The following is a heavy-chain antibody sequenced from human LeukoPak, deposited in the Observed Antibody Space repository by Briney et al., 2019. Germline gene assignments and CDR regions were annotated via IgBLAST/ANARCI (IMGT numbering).Heavy chain of an antibody. CDR3: ARELRDIVATTFDY. V-gene: IGHV3-48*03. J-gene: IGHJ4*02. CDR2: ISSSGSTI. CDR1: GFTFSSYE. D-gene: IGHD5-12*01. Sequence: GGSLRLSCAASGFTFSSYEMNWVGQAPGKGLEGVSYISSSGSTIYYADSVKGRFTISRDNPKNSLYLQINSLRAEDTAVYYCARELRDIVATTFDYWGQGTLVTVSS.